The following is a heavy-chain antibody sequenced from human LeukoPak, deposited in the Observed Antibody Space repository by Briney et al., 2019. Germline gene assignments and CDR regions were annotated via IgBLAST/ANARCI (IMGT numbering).Heavy chain of an antibody. Sequence: SETLSLTCAVYGGSFSGYYWSWIRQPPGKGLEWIGEINHSGSTNYNPSLKSRVTISVDTPKNQFSLKLSSVTAADTAVYYCARRITPEAAMDVWGKGTTVTISS. CDR3: ARRITPEAAMDV. V-gene: IGHV4-34*01. J-gene: IGHJ6*03. D-gene: IGHD3-16*01. CDR2: INHSGST. CDR1: GGSFSGYY.